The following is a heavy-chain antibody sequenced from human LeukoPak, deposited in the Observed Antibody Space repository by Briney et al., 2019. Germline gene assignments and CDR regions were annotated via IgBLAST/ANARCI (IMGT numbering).Heavy chain of an antibody. V-gene: IGHV3-15*01. CDR3: TTVYFGGVKK. J-gene: IGHJ4*02. Sequence: GSLRLSCAASGFTFNNAWMSWVRQAPGEGLEWVGRIKGRTDGGTADYAAPVKGRFTISRDDSKNTLYLQMNSLKTEDTAVYYCTTVYFGGVKKWGQGTLVTVSS. CDR1: GFTFNNAW. D-gene: IGHD3-16*01. CDR2: IKGRTDGGTA.